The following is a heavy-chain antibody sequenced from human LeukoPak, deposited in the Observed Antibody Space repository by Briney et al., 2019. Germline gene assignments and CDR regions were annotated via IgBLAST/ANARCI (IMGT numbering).Heavy chain of an antibody. V-gene: IGHV4-34*01. CDR1: GGSLSGYY. Sequence: PSETLSLTCAVYGGSLSGYYWGWIRQPPGKGLEWDGEIHHSESTNTNPSLKSRVTISVDKSKNQLSLKLRSVTPADTSVYYCARAPGRLRPFDLWGQETLLSVSS. D-gene: IGHD5-12*01. CDR2: IHHSEST. J-gene: IGHJ4*02. CDR3: ARAPGRLRPFDL.